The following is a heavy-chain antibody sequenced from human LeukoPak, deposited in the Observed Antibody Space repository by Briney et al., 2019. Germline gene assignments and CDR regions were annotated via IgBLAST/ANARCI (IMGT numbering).Heavy chain of an antibody. V-gene: IGHV4-59*01. D-gene: IGHD3-10*01. J-gene: IGHJ5*02. CDR2: IYYSGST. CDR1: GGSISSYY. Sequence: SETLSLTCTVSGGSISSYYWSWIRQPPGKGLEWIGNIYYSGSTNYNPSLKSRVTISVDTSKNQFSLKLSSVTAADTAVYYCARTNYYGSGSLRSDWFDPWGQGTLVTVSS. CDR3: ARTNYYGSGSLRSDWFDP.